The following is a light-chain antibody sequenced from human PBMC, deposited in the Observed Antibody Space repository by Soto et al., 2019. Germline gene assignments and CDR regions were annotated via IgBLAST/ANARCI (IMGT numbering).Light chain of an antibody. CDR2: GAS. CDR3: QQYNNWPPRT. CDR1: QSISSS. J-gene: IGKJ1*01. Sequence: EIVLTQSPGVLSLSPGERASLSCGAGQSISSSFLAWYQQKPGQAPRLLIYGASTRATGIPARFSGSGSGTEFTLTISSLQSEDFAVYYCQQYNNWPPRTFGQGTKVDI. V-gene: IGKV3-15*01.